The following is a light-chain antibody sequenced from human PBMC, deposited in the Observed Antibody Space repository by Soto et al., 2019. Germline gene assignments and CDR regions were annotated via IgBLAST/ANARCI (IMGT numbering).Light chain of an antibody. CDR1: GSDNGGYNF. J-gene: IGLJ1*01. CDR3: SSYAGTNNRYV. CDR2: EVN. Sequence: QSALTQPPSASGSPGQSVTISCTGTGSDNGGYNFVSWYQQRPGKVPKLIIYEVNKRPSGVPDRFSGSKSGNTASLTVSGLQADDEADYYCSSYAGTNNRYVFGTGTKVTVL. V-gene: IGLV2-8*01.